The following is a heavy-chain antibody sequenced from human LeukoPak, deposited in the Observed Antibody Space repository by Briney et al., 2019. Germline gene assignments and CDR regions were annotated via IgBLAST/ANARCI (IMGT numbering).Heavy chain of an antibody. CDR3: ATSHRGTVHR. CDR2: IKQDGSEK. Sequence: GGSLRLSCAASGFTFRNYWMHWVRQAPGAGLELVANIKQDGSEKYYVDSVKGRFTISRDNARNSLDLQMNSLSVEDSAVYYCATSHRGTVHRWGQGTLVTVSS. D-gene: IGHD6-6*01. CDR1: GFTFRNYW. V-gene: IGHV3-7*01. J-gene: IGHJ5*02.